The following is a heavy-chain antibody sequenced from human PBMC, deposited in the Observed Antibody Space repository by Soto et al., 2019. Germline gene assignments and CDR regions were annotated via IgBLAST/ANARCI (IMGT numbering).Heavy chain of an antibody. CDR3: ARVERGTATTVVDAFDI. V-gene: IGHV4-34*01. D-gene: IGHD1-1*01. CDR1: GGSVNSGNYY. Sequence: QVQLQQWGAGLLKPSETLSLTCAVYGGSVNSGNYYWSWIRQPPGKGLEWIGEMSHSGGTHFNPSLKGLVTISVDTSKNQFALKMSSVTAADTALYYCARVERGTATTVVDAFDIWGPGTLVTVSS. J-gene: IGHJ3*02. CDR2: MSHSGGT.